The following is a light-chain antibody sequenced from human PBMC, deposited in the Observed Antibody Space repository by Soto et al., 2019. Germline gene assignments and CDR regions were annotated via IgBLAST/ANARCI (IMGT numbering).Light chain of an antibody. Sequence: EIVMTQSPATLSVSPGERATLSCRASQSVSSNLAWYQQKPGQAPRLLIYDASNRATGIPARFSGSGYGTDFTLTISSLEPEDFAVYNCQQYGSSPLTFGGGTKWIS. CDR2: DAS. CDR1: QSVSSN. CDR3: QQYGSSPLT. V-gene: IGKV3D-15*02. J-gene: IGKJ4*02.